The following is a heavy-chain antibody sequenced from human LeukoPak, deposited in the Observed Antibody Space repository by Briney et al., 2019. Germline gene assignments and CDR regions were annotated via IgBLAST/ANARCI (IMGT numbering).Heavy chain of an antibody. CDR2: IHYSGST. CDR3: ARQVYSSSWSYYFDY. D-gene: IGHD6-13*01. V-gene: IGHV4-59*01. CDR1: GGSISSYY. Sequence: SETLSLTCAVSGGSISSYYWSWIRQPPGGGLEWIGSIHYSGSTSYNSSLKSRVTISVDTSKNQFSLKLSSVTPADTAVYYCARQVYSSSWSYYFDYWGQGILVTVSS. J-gene: IGHJ4*02.